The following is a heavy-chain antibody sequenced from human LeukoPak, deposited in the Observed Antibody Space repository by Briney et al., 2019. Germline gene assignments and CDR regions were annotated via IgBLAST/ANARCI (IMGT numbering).Heavy chain of an antibody. CDR1: GYTFTSSD. CDR2: MNPNSGNT. D-gene: IGHD4-11*01. Sequence: ALVKVSCKASGYTFTSSDINWVRQATGQGVEGMGGMNPNSGNTGDAQRFQGRVTMTRNTSISTAYMALSSLRSEDTAVYYCARGYTVTMGYYYYGMDVWGQGTTVTVSS. J-gene: IGHJ6*02. CDR3: ARGYTVTMGYYYYGMDV. V-gene: IGHV1-8*01.